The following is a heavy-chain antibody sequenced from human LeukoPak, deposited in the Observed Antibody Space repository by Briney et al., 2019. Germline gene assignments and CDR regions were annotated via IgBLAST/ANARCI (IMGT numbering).Heavy chain of an antibody. CDR3: AKTSSVVAYPPFDY. CDR2: ISGSGGST. V-gene: IGHV3-23*01. Sequence: PGGTLRLSCAASGFTFSSYGMSWVRQAPGKGLEWVSAISGSGGSTYYADSVKGRFTISRDNSKNTLYLQMNSLRAEDTAVYYCAKTSSVVAYPPFDYWGQGTLVIVSS. J-gene: IGHJ4*02. D-gene: IGHD3-22*01. CDR1: GFTFSSYG.